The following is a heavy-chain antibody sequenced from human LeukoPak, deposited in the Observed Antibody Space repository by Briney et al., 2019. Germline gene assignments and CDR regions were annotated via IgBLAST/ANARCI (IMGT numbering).Heavy chain of an antibody. CDR2: IYPGDSDT. Sequence: GESLKISCKGSGYSFTSYWIGWVRQMPGKGLEWMGIIYPGDSDTRYSPSFQGQVTISADKSISTAYLQWSSLKASDTAMYYCARHIVTNYDFWSGYSTQNYYYYYMDVWGKGTTVTVSS. CDR1: GYSFTSYW. D-gene: IGHD3-3*01. V-gene: IGHV5-51*01. CDR3: ARHIVTNYDFWSGYSTQNYYYYYMDV. J-gene: IGHJ6*03.